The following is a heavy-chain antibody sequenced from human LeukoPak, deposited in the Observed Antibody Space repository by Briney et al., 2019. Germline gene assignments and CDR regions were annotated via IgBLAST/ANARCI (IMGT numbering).Heavy chain of an antibody. Sequence: SETLSLTCAVYGESFSGYYWSWIRQPPGKGLEWIGEINHSGSTNYNPSLKNRVTISVDTSKNQFSLKLSSVTAADTAVYYCARADDFWSGYRRFFDPWGQGTLVTVSS. CDR1: GESFSGYY. D-gene: IGHD3-3*01. J-gene: IGHJ5*02. CDR2: INHSGST. CDR3: ARADDFWSGYRRFFDP. V-gene: IGHV4-34*01.